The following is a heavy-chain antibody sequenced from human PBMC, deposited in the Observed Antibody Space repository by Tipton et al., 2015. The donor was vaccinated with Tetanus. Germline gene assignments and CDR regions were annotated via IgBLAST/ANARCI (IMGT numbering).Heavy chain of an antibody. CDR1: GGSISSDAHY. V-gene: IGHV4-30-4*01. CDR2: ISPSGTT. D-gene: IGHD3-22*01. CDR3: ARDRRDFAYDSRGFYSPLYYFDN. Sequence: TLSLTCTVSGGSISSDAHYWSWIRQAPGKGLEWLGYISPSGTTNYNPSLMSRVTLSLDTARGQFSLKFTSVTAADAAVYFCARDRRDFAYDSRGFYSPLYYFDNWGQGLRVTVSS. J-gene: IGHJ4*02.